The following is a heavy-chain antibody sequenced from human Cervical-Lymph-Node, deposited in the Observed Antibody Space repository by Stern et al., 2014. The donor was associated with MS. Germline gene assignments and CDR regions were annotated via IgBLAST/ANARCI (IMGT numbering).Heavy chain of an antibody. CDR1: AFSFSDYA. D-gene: IGHD2-2*01. J-gene: IGHJ4*02. CDR2: ISSSGSYI. Sequence: EVQLVESGGGLVKPGGTLRLSCVASAFSFSDYAMNWVRQAPGKGLEWVASISSSGSYIYYGDSMESRFTISRDNAKNSLYLHMKTLRAEDTAVYYCASPGPHCTTTTSCYLAFEYWGQGALVTVSS. V-gene: IGHV3-21*02. CDR3: ASPGPHCTTTTSCYLAFEY.